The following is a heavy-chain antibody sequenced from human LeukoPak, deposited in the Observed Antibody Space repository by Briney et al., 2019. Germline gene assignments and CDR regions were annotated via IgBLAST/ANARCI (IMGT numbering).Heavy chain of an antibody. D-gene: IGHD3-9*01. J-gene: IGHJ4*02. CDR3: ARELLTGSNAYDY. V-gene: IGHV1-2*02. CDR2: INPNSGGT. Sequence: ASVKVSCKASGYTFTGYYMHWVRQAPGQGLEWMGWINPNSGGTNYAQKFQGRVTMTRDTSISTAYMELSRLRSDDTAVYYCARELLTGSNAYDYWGQGTLVTVSS. CDR1: GYTFTGYY.